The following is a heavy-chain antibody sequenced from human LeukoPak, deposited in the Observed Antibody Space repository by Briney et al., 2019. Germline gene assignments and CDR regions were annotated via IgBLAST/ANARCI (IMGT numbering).Heavy chain of an antibody. J-gene: IGHJ6*02. CDR3: AKVAVADHYYYYYGMDV. CDR1: GFTFSSYG. Sequence: GGSLRLSCAASGFTFSSYGMQWVRQAPGKGLEWVAVISYDGSNKYYADSVKRRFTISRDNSKNTLYLQMNSLRAEDTAVYYCAKVAVADHYYYYYGMDVWGQGTTVTVSS. V-gene: IGHV3-30*18. D-gene: IGHD6-19*01. CDR2: ISYDGSNK.